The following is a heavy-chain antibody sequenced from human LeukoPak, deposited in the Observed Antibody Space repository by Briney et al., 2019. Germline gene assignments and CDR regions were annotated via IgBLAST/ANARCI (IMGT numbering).Heavy chain of an antibody. CDR3: ARVPWSSVTILDY. CDR2: IKQDGSEK. V-gene: IGHV3-7*01. CDR1: GFTFSSYW. J-gene: IGHJ4*02. Sequence: QAGGSLRLSCAASGFTFSSYWMSWVRQAPGKGLEWVANIKQDGSEKYYVDSVKGRFTISRDNAKNSLSLQMTSLRADDTAVYYCARVPWSSVTILDYWGQGTLVTVSS. D-gene: IGHD3-10*01.